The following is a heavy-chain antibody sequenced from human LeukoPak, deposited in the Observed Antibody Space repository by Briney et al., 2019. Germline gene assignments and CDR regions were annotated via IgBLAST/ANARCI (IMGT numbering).Heavy chain of an antibody. V-gene: IGHV3-20*04. D-gene: IGHD6-19*01. CDR1: GFTFDDYG. Sequence: GGSLRLSCAASGFTFDDYGMSWVRQAPGKGLEWVSGINWNGGSTGYADSVKGRFTISRDNAKNSLYLQMNSLRAEDTALYYCARDSTPFIAVAGTAFDYWGQGTLVTVSS. CDR3: ARDSTPFIAVAGTAFDY. CDR2: INWNGGST. J-gene: IGHJ4*02.